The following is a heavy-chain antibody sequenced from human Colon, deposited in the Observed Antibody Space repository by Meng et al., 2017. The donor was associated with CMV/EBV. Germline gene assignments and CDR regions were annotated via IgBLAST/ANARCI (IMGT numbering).Heavy chain of an antibody. D-gene: IGHD2-8*01. CDR2: AKNKAWQYGT. J-gene: IGHJ4*02. V-gene: IGHV3-72*01. CDR3: VRDGRMYAFDY. CDR1: GFTFGDHF. Sequence: GESLKISCTASGFTFGDHFMDWVRPSPGKGLEWVGRAKNKAWQYGTEYAASVKGRFIISRDDSNGSLYLQMNSLKHEDTAVYYCVRDGRMYAFDYWGQGTLVTVSS.